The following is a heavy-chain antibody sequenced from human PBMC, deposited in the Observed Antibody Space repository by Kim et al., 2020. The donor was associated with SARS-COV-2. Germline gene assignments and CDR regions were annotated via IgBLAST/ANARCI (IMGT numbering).Heavy chain of an antibody. D-gene: IGHD2-15*01. Sequence: GGSLRLSCAASGFTFSSYGMHWVRQAPGKGLEWVAVISYDGSNKYYADSVKGRFTISRDNSKNTLYPQMNSLRAEDTAVYYCAKEGSYCSGGSCHDGPFDPWGQGTLVTVSS. CDR2: ISYDGSNK. V-gene: IGHV3-30*18. CDR1: GFTFSSYG. J-gene: IGHJ5*02. CDR3: AKEGSYCSGGSCHDGPFDP.